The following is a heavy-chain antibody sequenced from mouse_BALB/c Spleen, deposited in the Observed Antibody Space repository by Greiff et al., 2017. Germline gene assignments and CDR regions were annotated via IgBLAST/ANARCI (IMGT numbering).Heavy chain of an antibody. D-gene: IGHD1-1*01. CDR3: ARNYYGSSAWFAY. J-gene: IGHJ3*01. CDR1: GFSLTSYG. CDR2: IWAGGST. V-gene: IGHV2-9*02. Sequence: QVQLKESGPGLVAPSQSLSITCTVSGFSLTSYGVHWVRQPPGKGLEWLGVIWAGGSTNYNSALMSRLSISKDNSKSQVFLKMNSLQTDDTAMYYCARNYYGSSAWFAYWGQGTLGTVSA.